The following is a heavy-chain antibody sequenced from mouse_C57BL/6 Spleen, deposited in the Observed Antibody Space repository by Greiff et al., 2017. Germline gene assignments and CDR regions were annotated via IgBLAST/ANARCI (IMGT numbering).Heavy chain of an antibody. Sequence: VQLQQSGAELARPGASVKLSCKASGYTFTSYGISWVKQRTGQGLEWIGEIYPRSGNTYYNEKFKGKATLTADKSSSTAYMELRSLASEGSAVYFCARGGVYPWYFDVWGTGTTVTVSS. CDR3: ARGGVYPWYFDV. CDR2: IYPRSGNT. V-gene: IGHV1-81*01. CDR1: GYTFTSYG. J-gene: IGHJ1*03. D-gene: IGHD2-3*01.